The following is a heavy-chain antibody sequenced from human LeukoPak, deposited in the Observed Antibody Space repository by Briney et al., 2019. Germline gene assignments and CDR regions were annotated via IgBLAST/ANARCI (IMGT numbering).Heavy chain of an antibody. V-gene: IGHV4-39*07. CDR2: IYYSGST. CDR3: ARDRGYYGSGSYYNLNWFDP. J-gene: IGHJ5*02. Sequence: TSETLSLTCTVSGGSISSSSYYWGWIRQPPGKGLEWIGSIYYSGSTYYNPSLKSRVSISVDTSKNQFSLKLSSVTAADTAVYYCARDRGYYGSGSYYNLNWFDPWGQGTLVTVSS. D-gene: IGHD3-10*01. CDR1: GGSISSSSYY.